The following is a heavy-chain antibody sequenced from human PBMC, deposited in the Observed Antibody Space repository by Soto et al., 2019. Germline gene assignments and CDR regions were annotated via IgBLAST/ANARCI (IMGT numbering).Heavy chain of an antibody. CDR3: ARGGYWSSYYYYYGMDV. J-gene: IGHJ6*02. Sequence: GASVKVSCKASGYTFTGYYMHWVRQAPGQGLEWMGWINPNSGGTNYAQKFQGWVTMTRDTSISTAYMELSRLRSDDTAVYYCARGGYWSSYYYYYGMDVWGQGTTVTVSS. CDR2: INPNSGGT. CDR1: GYTFTGYY. D-gene: IGHD2-8*02. V-gene: IGHV1-2*04.